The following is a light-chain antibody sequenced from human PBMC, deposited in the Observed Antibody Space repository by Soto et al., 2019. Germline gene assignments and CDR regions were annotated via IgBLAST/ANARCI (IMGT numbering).Light chain of an antibody. V-gene: IGKV1-39*01. J-gene: IGKJ1*01. CDR3: QQSYSHWT. Sequence: DIQMTQSPSSVSASIGDAVTITFRASQDINVYLNWYQQKPGEVPKXLIYAASSLQTGVPSRFSGIGSGTDFALTISSLTPEDFATDYCQQSYSHWTFGQGTKVDIK. CDR2: AAS. CDR1: QDINVY.